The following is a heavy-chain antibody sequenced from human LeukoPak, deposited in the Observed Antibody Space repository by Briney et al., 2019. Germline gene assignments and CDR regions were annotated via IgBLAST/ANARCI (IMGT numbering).Heavy chain of an antibody. Sequence: PSETLSLTCSVSGYSISSGYYWGWIRQPPGKGLEWLGTIYHSGSTYYNPSLKSRVTISVDTSKNQFSLKLSSVTAADTAVYYCARLGIAVAGTNWGQGTLVTVSS. V-gene: IGHV4-38-2*02. D-gene: IGHD6-19*01. CDR1: GYSISSGYY. J-gene: IGHJ4*02. CDR2: IYHSGST. CDR3: ARLGIAVAGTN.